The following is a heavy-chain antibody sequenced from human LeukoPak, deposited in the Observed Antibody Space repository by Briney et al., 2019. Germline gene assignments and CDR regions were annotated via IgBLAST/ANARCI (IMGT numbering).Heavy chain of an antibody. CDR3: VREDNAFNI. CDR2: ISGDETYT. Sequence: ETLSLTCAVYGGSFSGYYWSWIRQAPGEGLMWVSQISGDETYTNYADSVKGRFTISRDNAKNTLYLQMNSLRAEDTAIYYCVREDNAFNIWGQGTLVTVSS. CDR1: GGSFSGYY. V-gene: IGHV3-74*01. J-gene: IGHJ3*02.